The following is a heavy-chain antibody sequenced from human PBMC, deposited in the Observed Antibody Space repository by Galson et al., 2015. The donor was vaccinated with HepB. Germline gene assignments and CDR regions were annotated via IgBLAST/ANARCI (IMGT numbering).Heavy chain of an antibody. Sequence: SLRLSCAASGFTFSNAWMSWVRQAPGKGLEWVGRIKSKTDGGTTDYAAPVKGRFTISRDDSKNTLYLQMNSLKTEDTAVYYCTKDPSGSYGDDYYYYGMDVWGQGTTVTVSS. J-gene: IGHJ6*02. D-gene: IGHD1-26*01. CDR1: GFTFSNAW. V-gene: IGHV3-15*01. CDR2: IKSKTDGGTT. CDR3: TKDPSGSYGDDYYYYGMDV.